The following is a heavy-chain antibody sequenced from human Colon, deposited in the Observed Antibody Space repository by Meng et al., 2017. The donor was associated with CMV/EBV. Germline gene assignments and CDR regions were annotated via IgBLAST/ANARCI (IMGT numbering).Heavy chain of an antibody. CDR1: GYTFSDYY. Sequence: QVQLIHSGSGVKDAGASVKVSCKTSGYTFSDYYMHWVRQAPGQGLEWMGWIRSDGSATNYAQKFRGRVTMTRDASVSTAYMELSGLTSDDTAVYSCVRSSGWSLFDYWGPGALVTVSS. CDR3: VRSSGWSLFDY. CDR2: IRSDGSAT. D-gene: IGHD6-19*01. J-gene: IGHJ4*02. V-gene: IGHV1-2*02.